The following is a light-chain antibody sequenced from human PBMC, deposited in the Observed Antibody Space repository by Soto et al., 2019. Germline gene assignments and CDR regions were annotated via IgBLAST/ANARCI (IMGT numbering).Light chain of an antibody. Sequence: DLQMTQSPSSLSASVGDRVTITCRASQGIGNDLGWYQQKPGKVPERLIYSTSSLQSGVPSRFSGSGSGTEFTLTISSLQPEDFATYYCLQHNGYPLTFGQGTKVEIK. CDR1: QGIGND. CDR2: STS. CDR3: LQHNGYPLT. J-gene: IGKJ1*01. V-gene: IGKV1-17*01.